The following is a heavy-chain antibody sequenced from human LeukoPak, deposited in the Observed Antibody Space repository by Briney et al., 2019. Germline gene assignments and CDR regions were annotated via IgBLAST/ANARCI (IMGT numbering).Heavy chain of an antibody. V-gene: IGHV1-18*01. CDR1: GYTLTSYG. D-gene: IGHD1-26*01. CDR2: ISAYNGNT. Sequence: ASVKVSCKASGYTLTSYGISWVRQAPGQGLEWMGWISAYNGNTNYAQKLQGRVTMTTDTSTSTAYMELSRLRSDDTAVYYCARASGSYWWFDSWGQGTLVTVSS. J-gene: IGHJ5*01. CDR3: ARASGSYWWFDS.